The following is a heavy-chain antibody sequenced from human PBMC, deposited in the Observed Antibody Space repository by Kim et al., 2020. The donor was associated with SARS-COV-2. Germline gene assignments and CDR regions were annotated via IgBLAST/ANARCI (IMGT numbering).Heavy chain of an antibody. J-gene: IGHJ4*02. Sequence: SETLSLTCTVSGASIDSSDSYWGWIRQPPGKGLEWIGSFCYSGTTYYNPSLKTRVTLSADTARNQFSLKMTSATAADTALYYCARHTLRSPWFGAVGDCDYWGQGTLVAV. CDR3: ARHTLRSPWFGAVGDCDY. V-gene: IGHV4-39*01. CDR2: FCYSGTT. CDR1: GASIDSSDSY. D-gene: IGHD3-10*01.